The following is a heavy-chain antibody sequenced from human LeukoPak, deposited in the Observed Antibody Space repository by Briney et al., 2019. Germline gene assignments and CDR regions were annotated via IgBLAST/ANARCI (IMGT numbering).Heavy chain of an antibody. Sequence: GASVKVSCKTSGDSHGPSYIHWVRQVPGQGLQYLGWILPMNGGANFAGDFSDRVTLTSDASISTDCMEFHALTSDDTAVYFCARVDCRGGSCFADHWGQGTLVTVSS. CDR1: GDSHGPSY. D-gene: IGHD2-15*01. CDR3: ARVDCRGGSCFADH. CDR2: ILPMNGGA. J-gene: IGHJ4*02. V-gene: IGHV1-2*02.